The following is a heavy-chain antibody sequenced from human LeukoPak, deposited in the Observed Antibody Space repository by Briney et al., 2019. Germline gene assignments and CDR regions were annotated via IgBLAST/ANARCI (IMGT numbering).Heavy chain of an antibody. J-gene: IGHJ4*02. CDR2: ISAYNGNT. CDR1: GYTFTSYG. CDR3: ARDRSPWFAELLWGYFDY. D-gene: IGHD3-10*01. Sequence: GASVKVSCKASGYTFTSYGISWVRQSPGQGLEWMGWISAYNGNTNYAQKLQGRVTMTTDTSTSTAYMELRSLRSDDTAVYYCARDRSPWFAELLWGYFDYWCQGTLVTVSS. V-gene: IGHV1-18*01.